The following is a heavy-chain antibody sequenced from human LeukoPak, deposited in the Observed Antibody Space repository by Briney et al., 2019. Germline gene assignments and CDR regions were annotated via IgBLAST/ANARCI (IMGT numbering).Heavy chain of an antibody. D-gene: IGHD2-15*01. V-gene: IGHV3-53*01. CDR3: ARPLSAALSGMDV. CDR2: IYYGGNT. Sequence: HSGGSLRLSCAASGFTFSSYSMNWVRQAPGKGLEWVSVIYYGGNTYYADSVKGRFTISRDNSKNTLYLQMNSLRAEGTAVYYCARPLSAALSGMDVWGQGTTVTVSS. CDR1: GFTFSSYS. J-gene: IGHJ6*02.